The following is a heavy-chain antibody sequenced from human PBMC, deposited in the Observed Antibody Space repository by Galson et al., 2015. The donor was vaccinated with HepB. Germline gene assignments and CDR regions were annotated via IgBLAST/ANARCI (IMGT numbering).Heavy chain of an antibody. J-gene: IGHJ4*02. V-gene: IGHV1-8*01. Sequence: SVKVSCKASGYIFTTYDINWVRQATGQGLEWMGWTNPNSGNAGYAQKFKGRVTMTRDISTSTAYMELSSLRADDTAIYYCARVSAWSHFDYWGQGTLVTVPP. CDR2: TNPNSGNA. CDR3: ARVSAWSHFDY. D-gene: IGHD6-19*01. CDR1: GYIFTTYD.